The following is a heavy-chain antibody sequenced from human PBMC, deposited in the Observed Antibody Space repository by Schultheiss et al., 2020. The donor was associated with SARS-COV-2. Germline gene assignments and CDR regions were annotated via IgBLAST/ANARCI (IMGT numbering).Heavy chain of an antibody. J-gene: IGHJ5*02. D-gene: IGHD3-16*01. CDR1: GYTFTSYA. V-gene: IGHV1-8*02. Sequence: ASVKVSCKASGYTFTSYAMHWVRQAPGQGLEWMGWMNPNSGNTGYAQKFQGRVTMTRNTSISTAYMELSRLRSDDTAVYYCARIPGAWGWFDPWGQGTLVTVSS. CDR3: ARIPGAWGWFDP. CDR2: MNPNSGNT.